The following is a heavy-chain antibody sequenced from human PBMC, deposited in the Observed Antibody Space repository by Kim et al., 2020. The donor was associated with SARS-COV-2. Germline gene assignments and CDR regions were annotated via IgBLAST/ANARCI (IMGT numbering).Heavy chain of an antibody. D-gene: IGHD1-1*01. CDR3: ARTDLF. J-gene: IGHJ6*02. Sequence: GDPTYYADSVKGRFTISRDNSKNTLFLQMHSLRAEDTTVYYCARTDLFWGQGTTVTVSS. CDR2: GDPT. V-gene: IGHV3-23*01.